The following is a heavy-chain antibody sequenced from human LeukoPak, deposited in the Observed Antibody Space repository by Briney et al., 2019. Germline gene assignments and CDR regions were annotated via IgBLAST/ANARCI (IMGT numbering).Heavy chain of an antibody. CDR2: INPNSGGT. CDR1: GYTFTGYY. D-gene: IGHD6-19*01. CDR3: ARGGVAVAGYYYYYYMDV. Sequence: ASVKVSCKASGYTFTGYYMHWVRQAPGQGLEWMGWINPNSGGTNYAQKFQGRVTITRNTSISTAYMELSSLRSEDTAVYYCARGGVAVAGYYYYYYMDVWGKGTTVTVSS. V-gene: IGHV1-2*02. J-gene: IGHJ6*03.